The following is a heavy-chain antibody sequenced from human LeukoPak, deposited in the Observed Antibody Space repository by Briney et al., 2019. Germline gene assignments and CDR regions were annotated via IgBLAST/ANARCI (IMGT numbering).Heavy chain of an antibody. Sequence: GGSLRLSCAASGFTFSDYYVSWIRQAPGKGLEWVSYISSSGSTIYYADSVKGRFTISRDNAKNSLYLQMNSLRAEDTAVYYCASAGDDYSSDFDYWGQGTLVTVSS. V-gene: IGHV3-11*04. D-gene: IGHD4-11*01. CDR1: GFTFSDYY. CDR3: ASAGDDYSSDFDY. CDR2: ISSSGSTI. J-gene: IGHJ4*02.